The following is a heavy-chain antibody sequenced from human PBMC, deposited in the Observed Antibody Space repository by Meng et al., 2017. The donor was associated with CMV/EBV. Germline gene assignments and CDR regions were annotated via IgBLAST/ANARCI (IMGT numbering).Heavy chain of an antibody. J-gene: IGHJ6*02. CDR3: AREIGTYYDFWGGYYSHYYGMDV. V-gene: IGHV3-21*01. CDR2: ISRSSSYR. D-gene: IGHD3-3*01. CDR1: GFTFSSYS. Sequence: GGFLRPSCAASGFTFSSYSMNWVRQAPGKGLEWVSSISRSSSYRYYADPVKGRFTFSRDNAKNSRYLQMNSLRAEDTAVYYCAREIGTYYDFWGGYYSHYYGMDVWGQGTTVTVSS.